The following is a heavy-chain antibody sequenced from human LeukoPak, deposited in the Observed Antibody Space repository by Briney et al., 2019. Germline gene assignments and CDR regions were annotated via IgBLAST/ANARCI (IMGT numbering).Heavy chain of an antibody. CDR3: ARGRPRRGYSGYDFDY. D-gene: IGHD5-12*01. Sequence: ASVKVSCKASGYTFTSYGISWVRQATGQGLEWMGWMNPNSGNTGYAQKFQGRVTITRNTSISTAYMELSSLRSEDTAVYYCARGRPRRGYSGYDFDYWGQGTLVTVSS. CDR2: MNPNSGNT. J-gene: IGHJ4*02. CDR1: GYTFTSYG. V-gene: IGHV1-8*03.